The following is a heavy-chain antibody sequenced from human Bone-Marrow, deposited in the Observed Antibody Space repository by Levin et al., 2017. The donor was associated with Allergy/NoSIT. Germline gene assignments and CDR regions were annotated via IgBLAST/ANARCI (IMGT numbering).Heavy chain of an antibody. Sequence: GESLKISCETSGYTFKSHWIGWMRQMPGEGFEWVGNIYPGTSETRYSPSFQGRVIIVADTSVSTAYLQWITLETSDSAIYYCARRQTSCDGTSCSWGKWFDFWGQGTQVIVSS. J-gene: IGHJ5*01. CDR1: GYTFKSHW. D-gene: IGHD3-16*01. CDR2: IYPGTSET. V-gene: IGHV5-51*01. CDR3: ARRQTSCDGTSCSWGKWFDF.